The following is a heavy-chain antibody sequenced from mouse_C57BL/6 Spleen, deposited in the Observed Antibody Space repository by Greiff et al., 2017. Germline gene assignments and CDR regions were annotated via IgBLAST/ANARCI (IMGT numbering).Heavy chain of an antibody. CDR1: GYTFTSYG. D-gene: IGHD3-2*01. CDR3: ARSGLDSSAWFAY. V-gene: IGHV1-81*01. Sequence: QVQLQQSGAELARPGASVKLSCKASGYTFTSYGISWVKQRTGQGLEWIGEIYPRSGNTYYNEKFKGKATLTADKSSSTAYMELRSLTSEDSAVYFCARSGLDSSAWFAYWGQGTLVTVSA. J-gene: IGHJ3*01. CDR2: IYPRSGNT.